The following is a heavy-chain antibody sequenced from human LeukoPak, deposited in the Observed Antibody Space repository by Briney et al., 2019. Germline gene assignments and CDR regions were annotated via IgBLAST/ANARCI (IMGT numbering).Heavy chain of an antibody. CDR2: ISAYNGNT. J-gene: IGHJ4*02. Sequence: GASVKVSCKASGYTFTGYGISWVRQAPGQGLEWMGWISAYNGNTNYAQKLQGRVTMTTDTSTSTAYMELRSLRSDDTAVYYCARDKKGSSWYHFDYWGQGTLVTVSS. CDR1: GYTFTGYG. V-gene: IGHV1-18*01. D-gene: IGHD6-13*01. CDR3: ARDKKGSSWYHFDY.